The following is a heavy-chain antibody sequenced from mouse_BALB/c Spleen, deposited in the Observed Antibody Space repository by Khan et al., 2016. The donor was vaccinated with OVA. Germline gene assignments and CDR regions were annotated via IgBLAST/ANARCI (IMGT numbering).Heavy chain of an antibody. CDR3: TRLAYYYDGEGFAY. CDR1: GFTFSTYG. D-gene: IGHD1-1*01. V-gene: IGHV5-6*01. CDR2: VSTGGVYT. J-gene: IGHJ3*01. Sequence: EVELVESGGDLVKPGGSLKLSCAASGFTFSTYGMSWVRQTPDKRLEWVATVSTGGVYTYYPDSFKGRFTISRDNAKNTLYLQMSGMKSEDTAMFYCTRLAYYYDGEGFAYWGQGTLVTVSA.